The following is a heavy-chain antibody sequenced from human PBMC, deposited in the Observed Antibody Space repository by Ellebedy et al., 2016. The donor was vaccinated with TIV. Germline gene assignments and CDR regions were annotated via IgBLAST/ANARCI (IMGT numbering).Heavy chain of an antibody. D-gene: IGHD4-17*01. Sequence: AASVKVSCKASGYTFTGYYIHWVRQAPGQGLEWMGWINPNYGGTNYAQKFQGRVTITADESTSTAYMELSSLRSEDTAVYYCARDYGDNGVDVWGQGTTVTVSS. CDR2: INPNYGGT. CDR1: GYTFTGYY. J-gene: IGHJ6*02. CDR3: ARDYGDNGVDV. V-gene: IGHV1-2*02.